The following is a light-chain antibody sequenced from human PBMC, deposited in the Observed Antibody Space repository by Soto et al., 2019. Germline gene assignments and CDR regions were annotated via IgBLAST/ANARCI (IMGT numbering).Light chain of an antibody. J-gene: IGLJ1*01. Sequence: QSVLTQPHSASGTPGQRVTISCSGSSSNIGTSSVHWFQQLPGTAPKLLISTTNQRPSGVPERFSGSKSGTSASLAISGLQSVDEADYYCAAWDDSLNGHVLGTGTKLTVL. CDR3: AAWDDSLNGHV. V-gene: IGLV1-44*01. CDR2: TTN. CDR1: SSNIGTSS.